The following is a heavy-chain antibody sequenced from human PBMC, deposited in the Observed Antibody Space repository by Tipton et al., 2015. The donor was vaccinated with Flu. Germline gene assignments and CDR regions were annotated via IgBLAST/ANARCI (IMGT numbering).Heavy chain of an antibody. V-gene: IGHV4-4*07. CDR1: GGSVNSYY. CDR3: ARRDYSNYVSDPKNWFDP. Sequence: TLSLTCSVSGGSVNSYYWSWIRQPAGKGLEWIGRIYMGGRTNYNPSLKSRVTISVDTSKKQFSLRLTSVTAADAAVYFCARRDYSNYVSDPKNWFDPWGQGTLVTVSS. J-gene: IGHJ5*02. D-gene: IGHD4-11*01. CDR2: IYMGGRT.